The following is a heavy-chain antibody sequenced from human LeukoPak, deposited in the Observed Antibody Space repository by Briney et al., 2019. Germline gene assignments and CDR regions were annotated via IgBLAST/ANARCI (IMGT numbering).Heavy chain of an antibody. D-gene: IGHD1-26*01. V-gene: IGHV3-30*04. CDR1: GFTFSSYA. CDR2: ISYDGSNK. CDR3: AKRTKSNAIVGAANWFDP. Sequence: GGSLRLSCAASGFTFSSYAMHWVRQAPGKGLEWVAVISYDGSNKYYADSVKGRFTISRDNSKNTLYLQMNSLRAEDTAVYYCAKRTKSNAIVGAANWFDPWGQGTLVTVSS. J-gene: IGHJ5*02.